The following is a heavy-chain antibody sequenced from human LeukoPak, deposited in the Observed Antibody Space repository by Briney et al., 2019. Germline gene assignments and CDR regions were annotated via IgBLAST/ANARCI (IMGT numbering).Heavy chain of an antibody. J-gene: IGHJ4*02. Sequence: PGGSLRLSCAASGFTFSSYGMHWVRQAPGKGLEWVAFIWNGGGNKYYADSVKGRFTISRDNSKNTLYLQMNSLRVEDTAVYYCARVAVGYCSSTSCYGYYCGPGDLGTVSS. CDR3: ARVAVGYCSSTSCYGYY. CDR2: IWNGGGNK. V-gene: IGHV3-33*01. D-gene: IGHD2-2*01. CDR1: GFTFSSYG.